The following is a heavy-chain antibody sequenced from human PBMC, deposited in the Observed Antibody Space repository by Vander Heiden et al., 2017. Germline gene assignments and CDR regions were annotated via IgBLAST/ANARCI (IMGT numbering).Heavy chain of an antibody. Sequence: QVQLVQSGAEVKKPGASVKVSCKASGYTFTGYYMHWVRQAPGQGLEWMGWINPNSGGTNYAQKFQGRVTMTRDTSISTAYMGLSRLRSDDTAVYYCARRGYSSGYYYVEDYFDYWGQGTLGTVSS. CDR1: GYTFTGYY. D-gene: IGHD3-22*01. V-gene: IGHV1-2*02. CDR2: INPNSGGT. CDR3: ARRGYSSGYYYVEDYFDY. J-gene: IGHJ4*02.